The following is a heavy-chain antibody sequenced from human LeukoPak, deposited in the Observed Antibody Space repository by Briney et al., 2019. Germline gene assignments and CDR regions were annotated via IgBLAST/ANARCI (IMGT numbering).Heavy chain of an antibody. J-gene: IGHJ6*03. D-gene: IGHD2-2*01. V-gene: IGHV4-34*01. CDR2: INHSGST. CDR3: ARESGCSSISCPYNYYYMDV. CDR1: GGSFSGYY. Sequence: PSETLSLTCAVYGGSFSGYYWSWIRQPPGKGLEWIGEINHSGSTNYNPSLKSRVTISVDTSKNQFSLKLSSVAAADTAVYYCARESGCSSISCPYNYYYMDVWGKGTTVTVSS.